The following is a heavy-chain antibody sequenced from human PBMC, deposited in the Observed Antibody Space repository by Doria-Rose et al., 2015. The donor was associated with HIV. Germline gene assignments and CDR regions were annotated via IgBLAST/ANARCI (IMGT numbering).Heavy chain of an antibody. Sequence: KPSETLSLTCSVPGASVSSRGYYWNWIRQVPGKGLESLGYTYYTGTSDYSPSLKSRLNMAVDTSKNQFSLKLSFVTVADTAVYYCARMGSYRELDYWGQGALVIVSA. D-gene: IGHD3-3*01. J-gene: IGHJ4*02. CDR3: ARMGSYRELDY. CDR1: GASVSSRGYY. CDR2: TYYTGTS. V-gene: IGHV4-31*03.